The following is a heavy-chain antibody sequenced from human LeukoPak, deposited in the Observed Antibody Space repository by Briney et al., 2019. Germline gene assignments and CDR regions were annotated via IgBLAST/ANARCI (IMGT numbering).Heavy chain of an antibody. D-gene: IGHD2-2*02. CDR3: ARLTDCSSTSCYTGNFDY. CDR2: IYHSGST. Sequence: SETLSLTCAVSGGSISSSNWWSWVRQPQGKGLEWIGEIYHSGSTNYNPSLKSRVTISVDKSKNQFSLKLSSVTAADTAVYYCARLTDCSSTSCYTGNFDYWGQGTLVTVSS. CDR1: GGSISSSNW. V-gene: IGHV4-4*02. J-gene: IGHJ4*02.